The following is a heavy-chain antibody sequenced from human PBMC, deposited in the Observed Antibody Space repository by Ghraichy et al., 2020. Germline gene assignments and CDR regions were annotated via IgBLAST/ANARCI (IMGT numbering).Heavy chain of an antibody. Sequence: LSLTCAASGFTFSSYEMNWVRQAPGKGLEWVSYISSSGSTIYYADSVKGRFTISRDNAKNSLYLQMNSLRAEDTAVYYCARDSSHGVYFDYWGQGTLVTVSS. CDR3: ARDSSHGVYFDY. V-gene: IGHV3-48*03. J-gene: IGHJ4*02. D-gene: IGHD6-19*01. CDR1: GFTFSSYE. CDR2: ISSSGSTI.